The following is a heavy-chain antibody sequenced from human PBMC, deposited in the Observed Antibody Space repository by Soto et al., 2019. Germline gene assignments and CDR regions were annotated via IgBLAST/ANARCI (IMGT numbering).Heavy chain of an antibody. CDR2: ITSSGTTV. D-gene: IGHD6-13*01. CDR3: ARGSSNWAYYFDF. Sequence: EVHLVESGGGLVQPGGSLRLSCAASGFTFSSYSLNWVRQAPGKGLEWVSYITSSGTTVYYADSVRGRFTISRDNAKNSLYLQMSSLRDGDTAVYYCARGSSNWAYYFDFWGQGTLVTVSS. J-gene: IGHJ4*02. CDR1: GFTFSSYS. V-gene: IGHV3-48*02.